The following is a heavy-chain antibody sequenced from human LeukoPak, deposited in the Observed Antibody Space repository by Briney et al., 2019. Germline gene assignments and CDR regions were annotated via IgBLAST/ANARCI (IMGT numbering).Heavy chain of an antibody. Sequence: SQTLSLTCTVSGGSISSGSYYWSWIRQPAGKGLEWIGRTYTSGSTNYNPSLKSRVTISVDTSKNQFSLKLSSVTAADTAVYYCARGSIYYYDSSGYYGYWGQGTLVTVSS. CDR2: TYTSGST. CDR1: GGSISSGSYY. V-gene: IGHV4-61*02. CDR3: ARGSIYYYDSSGYYGY. J-gene: IGHJ4*02. D-gene: IGHD3-22*01.